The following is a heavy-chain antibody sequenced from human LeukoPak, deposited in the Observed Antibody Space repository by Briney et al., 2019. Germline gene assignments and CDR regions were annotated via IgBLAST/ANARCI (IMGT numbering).Heavy chain of an antibody. CDR2: IFHSGNT. J-gene: IGHJ6*03. Sequence: SETLSLTCTVSGGSISSSSYYWGWIRQPPGKGLEWIGSIFHSGNTEYNPSLESRVTISVDTSKNQFSLKLSSATDADTAVYYCARAQTGYFYYMDVWGKGTTVTVSS. CDR1: GGSISSSSYY. CDR3: ARAQTGYFYYMDV. V-gene: IGHV4-39*07.